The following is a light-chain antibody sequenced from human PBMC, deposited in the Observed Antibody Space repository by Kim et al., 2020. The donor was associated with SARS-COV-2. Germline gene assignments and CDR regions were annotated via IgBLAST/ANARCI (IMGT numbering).Light chain of an antibody. CDR2: QDS. V-gene: IGLV3-1*01. Sequence: VSQGQTASITCSGDKLGDKYACWYQQKPGQSPVLVIYQDSKRPSGIPERFSGSNSGNTATLTISGTQAMDEADYYCQAWDSSNVVFGGGTQLTVL. J-gene: IGLJ2*01. CDR3: QAWDSSNVV. CDR1: KLGDKY.